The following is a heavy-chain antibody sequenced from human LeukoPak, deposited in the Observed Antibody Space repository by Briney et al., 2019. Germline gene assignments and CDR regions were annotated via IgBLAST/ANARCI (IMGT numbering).Heavy chain of an antibody. V-gene: IGHV4-4*09. CDR3: ATLTTVVTAYYFDY. J-gene: IGHJ4*02. D-gene: IGHD4-23*01. Sequence: SETLSLTCTVSGGSITNYYWSWIRQPPGRGLEWIGYISDSGSTNYNPSLKTRVTISVDTSKSQFSLKLTSVTAADTAVYYCATLTTVVTAYYFDYWGQGTLVTVSS. CDR1: GGSITNYY. CDR2: ISDSGST.